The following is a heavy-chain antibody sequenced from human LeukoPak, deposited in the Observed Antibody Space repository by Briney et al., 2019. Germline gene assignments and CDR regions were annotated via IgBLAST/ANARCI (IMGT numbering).Heavy chain of an antibody. V-gene: IGHV4-59*01. CDR3: ASIETGDSDY. J-gene: IGHJ4*02. Sequence: SETLSLTCTVSGGSISSYYWSWIRQPPGKGLEWIGYIYYSGSTNYNPSLKSRVTISVDTSKNQFSLKLSSVTAADTAVYYCASIETGDSDYWGQGTLVTVSS. CDR1: GGSISSYY. CDR2: IYYSGST. D-gene: IGHD7-27*01.